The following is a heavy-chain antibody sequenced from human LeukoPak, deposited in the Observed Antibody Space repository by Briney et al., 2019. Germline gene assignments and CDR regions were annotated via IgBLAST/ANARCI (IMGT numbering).Heavy chain of an antibody. V-gene: IGHV4-59*12. J-gene: IGHJ4*02. CDR3: ARDTTIFGGFDY. D-gene: IGHD3-3*01. CDR1: GGSISSYY. CDR2: IYYSGST. Sequence: SETLSLTCTVSGGSISSYYWSWIRQPPGKGLEWIGYIYYSGSTYYNPSLKSRVTISVDTSKNQFSLKLSSVTAADTAVYYCARDTTIFGGFDYWGQGTLVTVSS.